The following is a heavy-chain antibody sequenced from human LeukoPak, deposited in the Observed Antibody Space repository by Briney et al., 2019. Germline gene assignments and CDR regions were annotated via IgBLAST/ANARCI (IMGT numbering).Heavy chain of an antibody. J-gene: IGHJ4*02. D-gene: IGHD6-6*01. CDR1: GFTFSSYA. CDR3: ASRSVASKGPDY. V-gene: IGHV3-23*01. Sequence: SGGSLRLSCAASGFTFSSYAMNWVRQAPGKGLQWVSSISDSGDSTYYADSVKGRFTISRDTSKNTLFLQMNSLRAEDTAVYYCASRSVASKGPDYWGQGTLVTVSS. CDR2: ISDSGDST.